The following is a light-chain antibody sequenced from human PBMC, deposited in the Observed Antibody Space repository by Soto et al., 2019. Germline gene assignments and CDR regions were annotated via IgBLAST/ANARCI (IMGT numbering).Light chain of an antibody. CDR2: EVT. Sequence: QSALTQPPSASGSPGQSVTISCTGTSSDVGGYNYVSWYQQHPGKAPKLMIYEVTKRPSGVPDRFSGSKSGNTASQTVSGLQAEDEADYYCSSYGGSNNYVFGTGTKLTVL. CDR3: SSYGGSNNYV. V-gene: IGLV2-8*01. J-gene: IGLJ1*01. CDR1: SSDVGGYNY.